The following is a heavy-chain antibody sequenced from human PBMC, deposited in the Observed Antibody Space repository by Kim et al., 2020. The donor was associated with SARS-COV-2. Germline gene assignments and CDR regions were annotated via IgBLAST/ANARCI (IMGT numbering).Heavy chain of an antibody. CDR1: GGSISSSNW. CDR2: IYHSGST. D-gene: IGHD6-6*01. V-gene: IGHV4-4*02. J-gene: IGHJ4*02. Sequence: SETLSLTCAVSGGSISSSNWWSWVRQPPGKGLEWIGEIYHSGSTNYNPSLKSRVTISVDKSKNQFSLKLNSVTAADTAVYYCARFEYSSSFFDYWGQGTLVTVSS. CDR3: ARFEYSSSFFDY.